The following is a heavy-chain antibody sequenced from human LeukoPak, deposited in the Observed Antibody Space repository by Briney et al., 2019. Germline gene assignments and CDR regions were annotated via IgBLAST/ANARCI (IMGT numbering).Heavy chain of an antibody. J-gene: IGHJ4*02. Sequence: GASVKVSCKASGYTFTSYDINWVRQATGQGLEWMGWMNPNSGNTGYAQKFQGRVTMTRNTSISTAYTELGSLRSEDTAVYYCARDGYYGSGSYYNGDYWGQGTLVTVSS. CDR3: ARDGYYGSGSYYNGDY. V-gene: IGHV1-8*01. CDR1: GYTFTSYD. CDR2: MNPNSGNT. D-gene: IGHD3-10*01.